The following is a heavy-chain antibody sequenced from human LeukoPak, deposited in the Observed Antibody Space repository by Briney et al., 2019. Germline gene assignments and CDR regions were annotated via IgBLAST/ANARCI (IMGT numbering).Heavy chain of an antibody. J-gene: IGHJ4*02. CDR3: ARAPDSDSGYDYFDY. CDR2: IDPSDSYT. D-gene: IGHD5-12*01. Sequence: KGGESLKISCKGSGYTFTNHWISWVRQMPGKGLEWMGKIDPSDSYTNYSPSFQGHVTISADKSISTAYLQWSSLKASDTAMYYCARAPDSDSGYDYFDYWGQGTLVTASS. V-gene: IGHV5-10-1*01. CDR1: GYTFTNHW.